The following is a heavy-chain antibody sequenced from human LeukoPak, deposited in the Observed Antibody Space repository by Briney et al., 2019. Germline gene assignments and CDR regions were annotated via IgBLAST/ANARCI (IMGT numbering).Heavy chain of an antibody. Sequence: SETLSLTCAVYGGSFSGYYWSWIRQPPGKGLEWIGEINHSGSTNYNPSLKSRVTISVDTSKNQFSLKLSSVTAADTAVYYCARGAVTMIVVVPHPFDYWGQGTLVTVSS. V-gene: IGHV4-34*01. CDR3: ARGAVTMIVVVPHPFDY. D-gene: IGHD3-22*01. CDR1: GGSFSGYY. CDR2: INHSGST. J-gene: IGHJ4*02.